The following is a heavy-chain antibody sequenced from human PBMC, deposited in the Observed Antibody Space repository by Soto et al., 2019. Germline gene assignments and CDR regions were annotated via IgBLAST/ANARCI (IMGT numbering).Heavy chain of an antibody. V-gene: IGHV1-69*08. CDR1: GGTFSSYT. CDR2: IIPILGIA. J-gene: IGHJ6*02. Sequence: QVQLVQSGAEVKKPGSSVKVSCKASGGTFSSYTISWVRQAPGQGLEWMGRIIPILGIANYAQKFQGRVKITADKSTSTAYRELSSLRSEDTAGYYCARETASWLRGGMDVWGQGTTVTVSS. D-gene: IGHD3-16*01. CDR3: ARETASWLRGGMDV.